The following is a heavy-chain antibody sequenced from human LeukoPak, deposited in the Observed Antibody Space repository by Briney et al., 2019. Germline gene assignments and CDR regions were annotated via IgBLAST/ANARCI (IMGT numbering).Heavy chain of an antibody. CDR3: AKGATGYCSSTSCLYYFDY. D-gene: IGHD2-2*01. CDR1: GFTFGTYA. CDR2: VTADST. Sequence: GGSLRLSCAASGFTFGTYAMSWVRQAPGKGLEWVSTVTADSTYYADSVKGRFTISRDNSKNTLYLHMNSLRAEDTAVYYCAKGATGYCSSTSCLYYFDYWGQGTLVTVSS. J-gene: IGHJ4*02. V-gene: IGHV3-23*01.